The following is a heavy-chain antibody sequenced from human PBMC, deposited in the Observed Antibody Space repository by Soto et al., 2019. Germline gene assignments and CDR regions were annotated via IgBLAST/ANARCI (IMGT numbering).Heavy chain of an antibody. CDR1: GGSISSSSYY. D-gene: IGHD6-6*01. Sequence: ASETLSLTCTVSGGSISSSSYYWGWIRQPPGKGLEWIGSIYYSGRTYYNPSLKSRVTISVDTSKNQFFLKLSSVTAADTAVYYCASHTYSSSSDWFDPWGQGTLVTVSS. J-gene: IGHJ5*02. V-gene: IGHV4-39*01. CDR2: IYYSGRT. CDR3: ASHTYSSSSDWFDP.